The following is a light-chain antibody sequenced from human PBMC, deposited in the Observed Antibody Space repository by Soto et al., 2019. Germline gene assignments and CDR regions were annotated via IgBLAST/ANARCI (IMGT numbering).Light chain of an antibody. CDR1: QSVSSSY. V-gene: IGKV3-20*01. J-gene: IGKJ1*01. CDR3: QQYGSSPGT. CDR2: GAS. Sequence: EIVLTQSSGTLSLSPGERATLSCRASQSVSSSYLAWYQQKPGQAPRLLIYGASSRATGIPDGFSGSGSGTDFTLTISRLEPEDFAVYYCQQYGSSPGTFGQGTKVEIK.